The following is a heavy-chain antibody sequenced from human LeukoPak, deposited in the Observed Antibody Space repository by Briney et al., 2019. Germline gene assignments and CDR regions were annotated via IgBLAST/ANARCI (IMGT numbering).Heavy chain of an antibody. D-gene: IGHD6-19*01. Sequence: PGRSLRLSCAASGFTFSSYAMHWVRQAPGKGLEWVAVISYDGSNKYYADSVKGRFTISRDNSKNTLYLQMNSLRAEDTAVYYCARSEAVENLDYWGQGTLVTVSS. CDR1: GFTFSSYA. V-gene: IGHV3-30-3*01. J-gene: IGHJ4*02. CDR3: ARSEAVENLDY. CDR2: ISYDGSNK.